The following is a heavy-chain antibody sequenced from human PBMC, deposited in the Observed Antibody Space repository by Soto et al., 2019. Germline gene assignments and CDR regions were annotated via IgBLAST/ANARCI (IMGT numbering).Heavy chain of an antibody. V-gene: IGHV4-59*01. J-gene: IGHJ3*02. CDR2: IYYRGST. CDR1: GGSISNYY. CDR3: ARGRYSDFDI. Sequence: PSETLSLTCTVSGGSISNYYWSWIRQPPGKGLEWIGYIYYRGSTNYNPSLKSRVTISIDTSKNQFSLKLSSVTAADTAVYYCARGRYSDFDIWGQGTMVTVSS. D-gene: IGHD3-16*01.